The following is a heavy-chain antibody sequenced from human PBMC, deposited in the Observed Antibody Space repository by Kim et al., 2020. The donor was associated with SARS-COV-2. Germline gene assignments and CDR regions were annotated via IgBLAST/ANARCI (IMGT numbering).Heavy chain of an antibody. Sequence: GGSLRLSCAASGFTFSDYYMSWIRQAPGKGLEWVSYISSSSSYTNYADSVKGRFTISRDNAKNSLYLQMNSLRAEDTAVYYCARDRSDKERWYSSGWSNDYWGQGTLVTVSS. CDR2: ISSSSSYT. D-gene: IGHD6-19*01. CDR3: ARDRSDKERWYSSGWSNDY. V-gene: IGHV3-11*05. CDR1: GFTFSDYY. J-gene: IGHJ4*02.